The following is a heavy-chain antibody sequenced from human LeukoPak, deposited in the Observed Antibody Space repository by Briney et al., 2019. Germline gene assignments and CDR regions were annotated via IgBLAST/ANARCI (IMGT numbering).Heavy chain of an antibody. J-gene: IGHJ4*02. CDR3: VRDPDALDF. CDR2: IRSSGSPI. Sequence: PGGSLRLSCAASGFTFSSYSMNWVRHAPGKGLEWVAYIRSSGSPIYYADSVKGRFTISRDNAKNSLYLQMNSLRDEDTAVYYCVRDPDALDFWGQGTPVTVSS. V-gene: IGHV3-48*02. CDR1: GFTFSSYS.